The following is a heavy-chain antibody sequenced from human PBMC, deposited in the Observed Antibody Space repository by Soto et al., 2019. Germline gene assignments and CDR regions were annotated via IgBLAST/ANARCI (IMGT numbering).Heavy chain of an antibody. J-gene: IGHJ4*02. CDR2: FDPEDGET. Sequence: ASVKVSCKASGYTFTTYYIHWVRQAPGQGLEWMGGFDPEDGETIYAQKFQGRVTMTEDTSTDTAYMELSSLRSEDTAVYYCATSVLRYFDWLSPGQYFDYWGQGTLVTVSS. CDR3: ATSVLRYFDWLSPGQYFDY. V-gene: IGHV1-24*01. CDR1: GYTFTTYY. D-gene: IGHD3-9*01.